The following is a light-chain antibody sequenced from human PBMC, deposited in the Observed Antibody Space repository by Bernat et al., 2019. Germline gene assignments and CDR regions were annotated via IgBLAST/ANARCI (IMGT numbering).Light chain of an antibody. Sequence: QAGLTQPPSVSKGLRQTATLTCTGNSNNVANEGAAWLQQHQGHPPKLQSYRNNDQPSGISERFSASRSGNTASLTITGLRPGDEADYYCSAWDSSLSAWVFGGGTKLTVL. CDR3: SAWDSSLSAWV. CDR1: SNNVANEG. CDR2: RNN. J-gene: IGLJ3*02. V-gene: IGLV10-54*04.